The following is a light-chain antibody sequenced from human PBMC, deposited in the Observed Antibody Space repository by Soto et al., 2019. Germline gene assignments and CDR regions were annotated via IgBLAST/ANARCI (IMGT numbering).Light chain of an antibody. V-gene: IGKV3-20*01. CDR3: HQYGFSPAT. Sequence: EIVLTQSPDTLSLAPGERATLSCRASQSVNSGYIAWYRQKRGQAPKLLIFGVSTRATGIPDRFRGSGSVTDFTLTVSRLEPEDFAVYFGHQYGFSPATFGQGTKVDVK. CDR1: QSVNSGY. J-gene: IGKJ1*01. CDR2: GVS.